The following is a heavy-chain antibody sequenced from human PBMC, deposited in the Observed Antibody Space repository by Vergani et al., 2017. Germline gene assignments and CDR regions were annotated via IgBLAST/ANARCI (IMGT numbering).Heavy chain of an antibody. CDR1: GYSFTSYW. CDR3: ASSDYCDSSGYYYGDAFDI. V-gene: IGHV5-51*01. D-gene: IGHD3-22*01. CDR2: IYPGDSDT. Sequence: EVQLVQSGAEVKKPGESLKISCKGSGYSFTSYWIGWVRQMPGKGLEWMGIIYPGDSDTRYSPSFQGQVTISADKSISTAYLQWSSLKASDTAMYYCASSDYCDSSGYYYGDAFDIWGQGTMVTVSS. J-gene: IGHJ3*02.